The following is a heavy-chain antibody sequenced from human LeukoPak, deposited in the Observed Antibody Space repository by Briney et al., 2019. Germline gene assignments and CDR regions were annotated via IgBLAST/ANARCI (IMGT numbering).Heavy chain of an antibody. CDR2: IYYSGST. Sequence: SETLSLTCTVSGGSISSSSYYWGWIRQPPGKGLEWIGSIYYSGSTNYNPSLKSRVTISVDTSKNQFSLKLSSVTAADTAVYYCARGARGYSYGWGQGTLVTVSS. J-gene: IGHJ4*02. V-gene: IGHV4-39*07. CDR3: ARGARGYSYG. D-gene: IGHD5-18*01. CDR1: GGSISSSSYY.